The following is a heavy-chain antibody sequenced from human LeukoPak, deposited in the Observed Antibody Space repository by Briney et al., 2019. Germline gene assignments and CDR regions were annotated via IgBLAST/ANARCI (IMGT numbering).Heavy chain of an antibody. J-gene: IGHJ4*02. V-gene: IGHV4-4*02. CDR3: ARDSRAAAGYYDY. CDR2: IYHSGST. Sequence: PSETLSLTCAVSGGSISSSNWWSWVRQPPGKGLEWIGEIYHSGSTNYNPSLKSRVTISVDKSKNQFSLKLSSVTAADTAVYYCARDSRAAAGYYDYWGQGTLVTVSS. CDR1: GGSISSSNW. D-gene: IGHD6-13*01.